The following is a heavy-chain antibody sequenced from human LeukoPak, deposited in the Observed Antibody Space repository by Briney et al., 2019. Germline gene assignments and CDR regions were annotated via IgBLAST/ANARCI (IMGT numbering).Heavy chain of an antibody. CDR1: GGSFSGYY. V-gene: IGHV4-34*01. J-gene: IGHJ6*02. CDR2: INHSGGT. D-gene: IGHD3-3*01. CDR3: ARGLRLRTISPHYYGMTS. Sequence: SETLSLTCAVYGGSFSGYYWSCFRQPPGKGLVWIGEINHSGGTNYNPSLKSRVTISVDTSKNQFSLKLSSVTAADTAVYYCARGLRLRTISPHYYGMTSGAKGPRSPSP.